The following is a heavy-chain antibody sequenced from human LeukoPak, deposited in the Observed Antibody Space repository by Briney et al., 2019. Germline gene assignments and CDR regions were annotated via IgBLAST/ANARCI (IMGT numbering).Heavy chain of an antibody. CDR3: ARGRPSSSWIQNWFDP. CDR2: MNPNSGNI. CDR1: GYTFTSYD. J-gene: IGHJ5*02. V-gene: IGHV1-8*01. Sequence: ASVKVSCKASGYTFTSYDINWVRQAPGQGLEWMGWMNPNSGNIGYAQKFQGRVTMTRNTSISTAYMELSSLRSEDTAVYYCARGRPSSSWIQNWFDPWGQGTLVTVSS. D-gene: IGHD6-13*01.